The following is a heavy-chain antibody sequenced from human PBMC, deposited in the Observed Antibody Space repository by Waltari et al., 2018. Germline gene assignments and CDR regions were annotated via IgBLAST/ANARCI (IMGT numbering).Heavy chain of an antibody. V-gene: IGHV1-3*01. J-gene: IGHJ4*02. CDR3: ARDLGH. CDR1: GYTFTSYA. CDR2: INAGNCNT. D-gene: IGHD7-27*01. Sequence: QVQLVQSGAEVKKPGASVKVYCKASGYTFTSYAMHWVRQAPGQRLEWMGWINAGNCNTKYSQKFQGRFTITRDTSASTAYMELSSLRAEDTAVYYCARDLGHWGQGTLVTVSS.